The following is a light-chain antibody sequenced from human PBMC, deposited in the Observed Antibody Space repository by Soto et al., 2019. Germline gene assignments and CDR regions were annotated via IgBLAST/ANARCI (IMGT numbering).Light chain of an antibody. J-gene: IGKJ1*01. CDR1: QGIDNS. CDR3: QQLSGYPWT. CDR2: AAS. V-gene: IGKV1-9*01. Sequence: IQLTQSPSSLSASVGDRVTITCRASQGIDNSLAWYQQKPGKAPKLLIYAASTLQRGVPTRFSGRGSWTDFTLTISRLQPEDFATYSCQQLSGYPWTFGQGTKVEIK.